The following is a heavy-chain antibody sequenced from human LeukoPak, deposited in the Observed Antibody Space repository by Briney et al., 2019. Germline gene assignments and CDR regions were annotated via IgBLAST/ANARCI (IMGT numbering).Heavy chain of an antibody. CDR2: ISSSSAYI. CDR3: TRPFQGGVHLNDY. J-gene: IGHJ4*02. V-gene: IGHV3-21*04. Sequence: GGSLRLSCAASGFTLSRYSMNWVRQAPGKGLEWVASISSSSAYIYYADSVKGRLAISRDNAENSVYLQMDSLKTEDTAVYYCTRPFQGGVHLNDYWGQGTLVTVSS. CDR1: GFTLSRYS. D-gene: IGHD3-16*01.